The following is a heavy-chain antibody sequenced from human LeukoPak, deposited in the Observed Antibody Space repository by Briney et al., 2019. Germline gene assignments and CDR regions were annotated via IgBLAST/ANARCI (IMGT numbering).Heavy chain of an antibody. D-gene: IGHD6-13*01. Sequence: PGGSLRLSCAASGFTFSSYAMHWVRQAPGKGLEWVAVIPYDGSNKYYADSVKGRFTISRDNSKNTLYLQMNSLRAEDTAVYYCASWKRIAAAGSDYWGQGTLVTVSS. CDR3: ASWKRIAAAGSDY. J-gene: IGHJ4*02. CDR1: GFTFSSYA. CDR2: IPYDGSNK. V-gene: IGHV3-30-3*01.